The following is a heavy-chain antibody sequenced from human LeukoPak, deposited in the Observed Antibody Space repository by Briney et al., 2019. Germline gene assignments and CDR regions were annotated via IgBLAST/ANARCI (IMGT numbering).Heavy chain of an antibody. Sequence: PGGSLRLSCAASGFTFNSYWMHWVRQAPGKGLVWVSRINSDGSSTSYADSVKGRFTISRDNAKNTLYLQMNSLRAEDTAVYYCARAGYCSSTSCYGDFDYWGQGTLVTVSS. CDR2: INSDGSST. J-gene: IGHJ4*02. CDR3: ARAGYCSSTSCYGDFDY. CDR1: GFTFNSYW. D-gene: IGHD2-2*03. V-gene: IGHV3-74*01.